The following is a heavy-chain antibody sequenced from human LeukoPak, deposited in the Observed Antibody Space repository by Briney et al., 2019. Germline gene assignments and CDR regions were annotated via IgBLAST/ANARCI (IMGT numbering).Heavy chain of an antibody. J-gene: IGHJ6*02. Sequence: GGSLRLSCAASGITLSTSDMHWVRQAPGKGLEWVSVIGTAGDTYYADSVKARFTISRENAKNSLYLQMNSLRAGDTAVYYCARGSVRVGMDVWGQGTTVTVSS. CDR2: IGTAGDT. D-gene: IGHD6-13*01. CDR1: GITLSTSD. V-gene: IGHV3-13*01. CDR3: ARGSVRVGMDV.